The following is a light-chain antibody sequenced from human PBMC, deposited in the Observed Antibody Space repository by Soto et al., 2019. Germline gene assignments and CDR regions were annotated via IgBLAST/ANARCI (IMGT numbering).Light chain of an antibody. Sequence: QSALTQPASVSGSPGQSITISCTGTSSDVGGYNYVSWYQQHPGKAPKLMIYEVSNRPSGVSNRFSSSRSGNTASLTISGLQAEDEADYYCSSYTSSSTLSYVFGTGTKVTVL. V-gene: IGLV2-14*01. J-gene: IGLJ1*01. CDR1: SSDVGGYNY. CDR3: SSYTSSSTLSYV. CDR2: EVS.